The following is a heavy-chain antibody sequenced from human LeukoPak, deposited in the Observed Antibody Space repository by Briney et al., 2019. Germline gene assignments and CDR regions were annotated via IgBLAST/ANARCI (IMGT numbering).Heavy chain of an antibody. CDR2: IYTSGST. CDR3: ARGNHVAGYFDY. Sequence: SETLSLTCTVSGVSISSSNSYWGWIRQPPGKGLEWIGRIYTSGSTNYNPSLKSRVTISVDTSKNQFSLKLSSVTAADTAVYYCARGNHVAGYFDYWGQGTLVTVSS. D-gene: IGHD2-21*01. CDR1: GVSISSSNSY. J-gene: IGHJ4*02. V-gene: IGHV4-39*07.